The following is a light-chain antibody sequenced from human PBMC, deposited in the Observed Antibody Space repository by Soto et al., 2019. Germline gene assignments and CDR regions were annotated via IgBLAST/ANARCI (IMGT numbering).Light chain of an antibody. V-gene: IGLV1-40*01. Sequence: QSVLTQPPSVAGAPGQRVTISCTGSSSNIGAGYDVHGYQQLPGRDPKLLIYGNTNRPSGVPDRFSGSKSGASAALAITGLHAEHEADYDCLSFDSSLSVVFGGGTKPTVL. J-gene: IGLJ2*01. CDR1: SSNIGAGYD. CDR2: GNT. CDR3: LSFDSSLSVV.